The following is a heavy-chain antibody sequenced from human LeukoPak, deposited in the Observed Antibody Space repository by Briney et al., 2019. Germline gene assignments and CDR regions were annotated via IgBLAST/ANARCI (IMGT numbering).Heavy chain of an antibody. D-gene: IGHD6-13*01. CDR3: ARHGANRQQLVMAFDI. CDR1: GDSINSRSYY. V-gene: IGHV4-39*01. J-gene: IGHJ3*02. CDR2: IYYSGIT. Sequence: SETLSLTCTVSGDSINSRSYYWGWIRQPPGKGLEWIGSIYYSGITYYNPSLKSRVTISIDTSKNQFSLKVNSVTAADTAVYYCARHGANRQQLVMAFDIWGQGTMVTVSS.